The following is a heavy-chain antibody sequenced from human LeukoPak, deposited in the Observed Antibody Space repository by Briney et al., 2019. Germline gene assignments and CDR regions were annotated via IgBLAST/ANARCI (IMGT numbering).Heavy chain of an antibody. CDR3: ARGVDTAMAIWGSFDY. CDR2: INPNSGGT. Sequence: ASVKVSCKASGYTFTGYYMHWVRQAPGQGLEWMGWINPNSGGTNYPQKSQGRVTMTRDTSISTAYMELSRLRSDDTAVYYCARGVDTAMAIWGSFDYWGQGTLVTVSS. J-gene: IGHJ4*02. CDR1: GYTFTGYY. D-gene: IGHD5-18*01. V-gene: IGHV1-2*02.